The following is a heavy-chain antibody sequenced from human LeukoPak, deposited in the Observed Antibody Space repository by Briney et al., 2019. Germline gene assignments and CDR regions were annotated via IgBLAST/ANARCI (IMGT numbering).Heavy chain of an antibody. CDR2: INPNSGGT. Sequence: ASVKVSCKASGYTFTSYYMHWVRQAPGQGLEWMGWINPNSGGTNYAQKFQGRVTMTRDTSISTAYMELSRLRSDDTAVYYCARAYGSGSFPPDYWGQGTLVTVSS. CDR3: ARAYGSGSFPPDY. D-gene: IGHD3-10*01. CDR1: GYTFTSYY. J-gene: IGHJ4*02. V-gene: IGHV1-2*02.